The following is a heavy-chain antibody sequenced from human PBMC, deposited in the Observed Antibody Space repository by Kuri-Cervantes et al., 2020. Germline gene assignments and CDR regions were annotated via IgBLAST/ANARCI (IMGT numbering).Heavy chain of an antibody. CDR1: GYTFTSYD. D-gene: IGHD3-22*01. V-gene: IGHV1-2*02. CDR3: ARGYYYDSSGYYLGNVHLDY. Sequence: ASVKVSCKASGYTFTSYDINWMRQATGQGLEWMGWINPNSGGTNYAQKFQGRATMTRDTSISTAYMELSRLRSDDTAVYYCARGYYYDSSGYYLGNVHLDYWGQGTLVTVSS. CDR2: INPNSGGT. J-gene: IGHJ4*02.